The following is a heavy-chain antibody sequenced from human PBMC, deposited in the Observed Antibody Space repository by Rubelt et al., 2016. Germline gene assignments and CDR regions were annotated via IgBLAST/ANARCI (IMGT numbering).Heavy chain of an antibody. D-gene: IGHD3-22*01. J-gene: IGHJ4*02. CDR2: INSDGSST. CDR1: GFTFRDYW. V-gene: IGHV3-74*01. Sequence: CPVSGFTFRDYWMHWVRQAPGKGLVWVSRINSDGSSTSYADSVKGRFTISRDNAKNTLYLQMNSLRAEDTAVYYCARVYYYDSSGYPPVNDYWGQGTLVTVSS. CDR3: ARVYYYDSSGYPPVNDY.